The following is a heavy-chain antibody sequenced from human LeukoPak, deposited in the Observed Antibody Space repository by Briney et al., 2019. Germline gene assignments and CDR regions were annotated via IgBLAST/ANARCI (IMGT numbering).Heavy chain of an antibody. CDR3: ARRFGIAVFDY. CDR2: IYYSGSP. D-gene: IGHD6-19*01. J-gene: IGHJ4*02. CDR1: GGSLRSSYYY. V-gene: IGHV4-39*01. Sequence: SETLSLTCTVSGGSLRSSYYYWGCIRQPPGKGRELSGSIYYSGSPYYHPSLRSRVTMSVDTSKIQFSLKMSSVTAADTAVYHCARRFGIAVFDYWGQGTLVTVSS.